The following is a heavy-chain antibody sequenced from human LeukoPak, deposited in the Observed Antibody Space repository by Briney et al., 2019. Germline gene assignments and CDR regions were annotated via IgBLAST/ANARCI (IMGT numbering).Heavy chain of an antibody. D-gene: IGHD6-13*01. V-gene: IGHV3-30*03. J-gene: IGHJ4*02. CDR2: ISYDGGNK. CDR1: GFTFSSYG. CDR3: ARGNWPQLGFY. Sequence: GGSLRLSCAASGFTFSSYGMHWVRQAPGKGLEWVAVISYDGGNKYYADSVKGRFTISRDNSKNTVFLQMNSLRAEDTAVYYCARGNWPQLGFYWGQGTLVTVSS.